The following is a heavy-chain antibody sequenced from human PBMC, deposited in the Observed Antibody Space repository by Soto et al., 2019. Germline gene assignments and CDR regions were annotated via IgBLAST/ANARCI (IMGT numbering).Heavy chain of an antibody. D-gene: IGHD3-3*01. CDR3: TKEGLFWSGSFDS. CDR2: VSYDGITK. J-gene: IGHJ4*02. CDR1: GFTFRSYP. V-gene: IGHV3-30-3*02. Sequence: LRLSCAASGFTFRSYPMHWVRQAPGKGLEWVAIVSYDGITKYADSVKGRFTISRANSNNTLFLQMNSLRTEDTAVYYCTKEGLFWSGSFDSWGQGSLVTVSS.